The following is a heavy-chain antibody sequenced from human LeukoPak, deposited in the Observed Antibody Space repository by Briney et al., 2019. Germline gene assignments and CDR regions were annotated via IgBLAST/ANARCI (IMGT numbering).Heavy chain of an antibody. D-gene: IGHD3-10*02. J-gene: IGHJ6*04. V-gene: IGHV3-48*03. CDR1: GFTFSSYV. Sequence: GGSLRLSCAASGFTFSSYVMHWVRQAPGKGLEWVSYISSSGSTIYYADSVKGRFTISRDNAKNSLYLQMDSLRAEDTAVYYCAELGITMIGGVWGKGTTVTISS. CDR2: ISSSGSTI. CDR3: AELGITMIGGV.